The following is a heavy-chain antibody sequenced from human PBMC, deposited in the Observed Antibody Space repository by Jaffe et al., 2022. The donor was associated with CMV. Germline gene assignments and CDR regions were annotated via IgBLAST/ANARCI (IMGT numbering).Heavy chain of an antibody. CDR3: ARGSRTWYFDY. D-gene: IGHD2-15*01. V-gene: IGHV1-46*01. CDR1: GYSFTTYY. Sequence: QVQLLQSGAEVKKPGASVKVSCKASGYSFTTYYMYWVRQAPGQGLEWMGIINPSSGSTIYAQKFQGRVTMTRDTSTSAVYMELSSLRSEDTAVYYCARGSRTWYFDYWGQGTVVTVSS. CDR2: INPSSGST. J-gene: IGHJ4*02.